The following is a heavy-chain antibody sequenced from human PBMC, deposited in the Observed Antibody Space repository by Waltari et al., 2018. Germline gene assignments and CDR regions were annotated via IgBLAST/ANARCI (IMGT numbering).Heavy chain of an antibody. J-gene: IGHJ4*02. CDR2: IDHSVST. Sequence: QVLLQESGPGLVKPSETLSLTCAVSGYSISSGYSWDWIRQPPGKGLEWIGTIDHSVSTDYNPSLKSRVTMSVDTSKNQFSLKVSSVTAADTAVYYCARRTTYSDSYGYSAYWGRGTPVTVSS. CDR3: ARRTTYSDSYGYSAY. D-gene: IGHD3-22*01. CDR1: GYSISSGYS. V-gene: IGHV4-38-2*01.